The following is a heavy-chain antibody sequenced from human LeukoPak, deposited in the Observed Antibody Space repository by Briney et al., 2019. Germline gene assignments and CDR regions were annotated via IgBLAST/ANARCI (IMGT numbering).Heavy chain of an antibody. D-gene: IGHD3-10*01. V-gene: IGHV1-2*04. J-gene: IGHJ4*02. CDR3: ARADTTYGSGSYFTFDY. CDR1: GYTFTGYY. CDR2: INPNSGGT. Sequence: ASVKVSCKASGYTFTGYYMHWVRQAPGPGLEWMGWINPNSGGTNYAQKFQGWVTMTRDTSTSTAYMELSRLRSDDTAVYYCARADTTYGSGSYFTFDYWGQGTLVTVSS.